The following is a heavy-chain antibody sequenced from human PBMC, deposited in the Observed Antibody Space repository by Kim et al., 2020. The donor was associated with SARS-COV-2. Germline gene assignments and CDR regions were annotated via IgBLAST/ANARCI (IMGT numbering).Heavy chain of an antibody. CDR3: ATSYSSSWYNPSRRWFDP. J-gene: IGHJ5*02. V-gene: IGHV4-34*01. D-gene: IGHD6-13*01. CDR1: GGSFSGYY. Sequence: SETLSLTCAVYGGSFSGYYWSWIRQPPGKGLEWIGEINHSGSTNYNPSLKSRVTISVDTSKNQFSLKLSSVTAADTAVYYCATSYSSSWYNPSRRWFDPWGQGTLVTVSS. CDR2: INHSGST.